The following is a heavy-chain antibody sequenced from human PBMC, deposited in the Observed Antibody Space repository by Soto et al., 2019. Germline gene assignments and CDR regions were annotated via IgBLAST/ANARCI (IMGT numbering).Heavy chain of an antibody. V-gene: IGHV4-38-2*01. J-gene: IGHJ4*02. Sequence: SETLSLTCGVSGYSLTSGYHWGCIRQPPGKGLEWIGTICHSGTTYYNPSLMSRVTMSVDTSKNQFSLKVTSATAADTAVYFCVRVYGRSSCFFDSWGQGTLVTVSS. D-gene: IGHD6-6*01. CDR3: VRVYGRSSCFFDS. CDR2: ICHSGTT. CDR1: GYSLTSGYH.